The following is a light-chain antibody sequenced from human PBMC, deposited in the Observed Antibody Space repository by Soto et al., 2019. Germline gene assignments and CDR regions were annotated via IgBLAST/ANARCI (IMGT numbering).Light chain of an antibody. CDR2: DAS. CDR3: QQYNTYTWT. CDR1: QSISSH. J-gene: IGKJ1*01. V-gene: IGKV1-5*01. Sequence: DMQITQSPSTLSASVGDRVTITCRDIQSISSHLAWYQQKPGQAPRIFIYDASNRDTGIPARFSGSGSGTEFTLTISSLQPDDFETYDCQQYNTYTWTFGQGTKVDI.